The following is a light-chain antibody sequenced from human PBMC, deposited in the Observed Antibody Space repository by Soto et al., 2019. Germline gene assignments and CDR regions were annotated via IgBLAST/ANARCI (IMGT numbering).Light chain of an antibody. CDR2: DAS. CDR1: QSVSNF. V-gene: IGKV3-11*01. Sequence: EIVLTQSPATLSWSPGERATLSCRASQSVSNFLAWYQQKPGQAPRLLIYDASTRATGIPARFSGSGSGTDFALTISSLEPEYFAVYYCQQRRTWPPLTFGGGTKVEIK. CDR3: QQRRTWPPLT. J-gene: IGKJ4*01.